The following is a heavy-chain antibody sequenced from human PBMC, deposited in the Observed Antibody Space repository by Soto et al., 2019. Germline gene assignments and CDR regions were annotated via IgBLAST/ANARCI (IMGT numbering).Heavy chain of an antibody. V-gene: IGHV4-34*01. CDR1: GGAFIGYY. J-gene: IGHJ4*02. D-gene: IGHD2-2*01. CDR2: INHSGST. Sequence: SETPSLTCAVYGGAFIGYYCSWIRQPPGKGLEWIGEINHSGSTNYNPSLKSRVTISVDTSKNQFSLKLSSVTAADTAVYYCARGRQPRAYCSSTSCYGYFAYWGQGTLVTVSS. CDR3: ARGRQPRAYCSSTSCYGYFAY.